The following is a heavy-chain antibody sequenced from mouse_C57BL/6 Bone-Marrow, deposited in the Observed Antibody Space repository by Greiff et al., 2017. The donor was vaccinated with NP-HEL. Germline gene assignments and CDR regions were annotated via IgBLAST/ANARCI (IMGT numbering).Heavy chain of an antibody. V-gene: IGHV5-9-1*02. CDR1: GFTFSSYA. CDR3: TRDYYGSSSAMDY. Sequence: EVKLMESGEGLVKPGGSLKLSCAASGFTFSSYAMSWVRQTPEKRLEWVAYISSGGDYIYYADTVKGRFTISRDNARNTLYLQMSSLKSEDTAMYYCTRDYYGSSSAMDYWGQGTSVTVSS. D-gene: IGHD1-1*01. CDR2: ISSGGDYI. J-gene: IGHJ4*01.